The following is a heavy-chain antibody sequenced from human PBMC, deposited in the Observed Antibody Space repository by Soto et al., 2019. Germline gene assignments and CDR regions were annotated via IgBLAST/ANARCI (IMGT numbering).Heavy chain of an antibody. J-gene: IGHJ4*02. CDR1: GYTFTSYY. Sequence: QVQLVQSGAEVKKPGASVKVSCKASGYTFTSYYMHWVRQAPGQGLEWMGIINPSGGSTSYAQKFQGRITMTRDTYTSTVYMELSSLRSEHTAVYYCAREVERGYSYGYLEYWGQGTLVTVSS. D-gene: IGHD5-18*01. CDR2: INPSGGST. V-gene: IGHV1-46*01. CDR3: AREVERGYSYGYLEY.